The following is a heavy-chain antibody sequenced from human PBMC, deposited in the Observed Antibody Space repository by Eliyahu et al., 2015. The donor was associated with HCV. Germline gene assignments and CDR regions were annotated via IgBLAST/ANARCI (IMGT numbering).Heavy chain of an antibody. CDR1: XFTFSSYA. J-gene: IGHJ5*02. Sequence: EVQLLESGGGLVQPGGSLRLSCAASXFTFSSYAMSRVRQAPGKGLEWVSAISGSGGSTYYADSVKGRFTISRDNSKNTLYLQMNSLRAEDTAVYYCAKDRSSVPIKGWFDPWGQGTLVTVSS. V-gene: IGHV3-23*01. D-gene: IGHD3-22*01. CDR2: ISGSGGST. CDR3: AKDRSSVPIKGWFDP.